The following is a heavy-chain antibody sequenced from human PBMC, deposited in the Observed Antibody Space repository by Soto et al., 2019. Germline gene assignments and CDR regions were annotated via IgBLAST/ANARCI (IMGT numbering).Heavy chain of an antibody. CDR1: YGSISSSSYC. V-gene: IGHV4-39*01. Sequence: PSQTLSVTYTVAYGSISSSSYCWVRIRQPPGKGLEWIGSIYYSGSTYYNPSLKSRVTISVDTSKNQFSLKLSSVTAADTAVYYCARLALGASHSSSWRPFDYWGQGTLLTVSS. CDR3: ARLALGASHSSSWRPFDY. J-gene: IGHJ4*02. D-gene: IGHD6-13*01. CDR2: IYYSGST.